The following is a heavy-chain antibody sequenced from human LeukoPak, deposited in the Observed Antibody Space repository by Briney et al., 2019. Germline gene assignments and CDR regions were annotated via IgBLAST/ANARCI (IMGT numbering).Heavy chain of an antibody. Sequence: GGSLRLSCAASGFTFSSYAMHWVRQAPGKGLEWVAVISYDGSNKYYADSVKGRFTISGDNSKNTLYLQMNSLRAEDTAVYYCARDQYDFRAFDYWGQGTLVTVSS. CDR1: GFTFSSYA. CDR2: ISYDGSNK. D-gene: IGHD3-3*01. V-gene: IGHV3-30-3*01. J-gene: IGHJ4*02. CDR3: ARDQYDFRAFDY.